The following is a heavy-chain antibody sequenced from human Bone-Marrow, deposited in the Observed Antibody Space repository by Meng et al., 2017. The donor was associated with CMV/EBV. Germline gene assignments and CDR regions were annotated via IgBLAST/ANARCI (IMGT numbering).Heavy chain of an antibody. D-gene: IGHD3-3*01. CDR1: GYTFTSYD. V-gene: IGHV1-8*01. CDR3: AISTKPKYYDFWSGYYTGGLDY. CDR2: MNPNSGNT. Sequence: ASVKVSCKASGYTFTSYDINWVRQATGQGLEWMGWMNPNSGNTGYAQKFQGRVTMTRNTSISTAYMELSSLRSEDTAVYYCAISTKPKYYDFWSGYYTGGLDYWGQATLVTVSS. J-gene: IGHJ4*02.